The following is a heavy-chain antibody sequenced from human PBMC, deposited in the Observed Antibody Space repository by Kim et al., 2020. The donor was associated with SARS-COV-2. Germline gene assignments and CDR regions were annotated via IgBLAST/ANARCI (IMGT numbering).Heavy chain of an antibody. CDR1: GFTFSSYA. CDR2: ISGSGGST. D-gene: IGHD3-10*01. V-gene: IGHV3-23*01. CDR3: AKTVRGGITYYYGMDV. Sequence: GGSLRLSCAASGFTFSSYAMSWVRQAPGKGLEWVSAISGSGGSTYYADSVKGRFTISRDNSKNTLYLQMNSLRAEDTAVYYCAKTVRGGITYYYGMDVWGQGTTVTVSS. J-gene: IGHJ6*02.